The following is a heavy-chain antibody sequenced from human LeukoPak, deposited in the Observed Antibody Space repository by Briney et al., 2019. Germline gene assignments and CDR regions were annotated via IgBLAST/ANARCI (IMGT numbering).Heavy chain of an antibody. CDR2: IYSGDNT. J-gene: IGHJ4*02. V-gene: IGHV3-66*02. CDR3: ARDGAVAGKIDY. D-gene: IGHD6-19*01. Sequence: GGSLRLSCAASGFTVSNNYMSWVRQAPGKGLEWVSVIYSGDNTYYVESVKGRFTISRDNSKNTLFLQMNRLRAEDTAVYYCARDGAVAGKIDYWGQGTLVTVSS. CDR1: GFTVSNNY.